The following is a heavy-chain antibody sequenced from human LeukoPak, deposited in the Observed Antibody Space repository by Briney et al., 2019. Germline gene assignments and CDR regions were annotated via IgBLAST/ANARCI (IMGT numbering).Heavy chain of an antibody. V-gene: IGHV1-8*01. CDR1: GYTFTSYD. Sequence: ASVKVSCRASGYTFTSYDINWVRQATGQGLEWMGWMNPNSGNTGYAQKFQGRVTMTTDTSTSTAYMELRSLRSDDTAVYYCARVWLAVGASDYWGQGTLVTVSS. D-gene: IGHD1-26*01. CDR2: MNPNSGNT. J-gene: IGHJ4*02. CDR3: ARVWLAVGASDY.